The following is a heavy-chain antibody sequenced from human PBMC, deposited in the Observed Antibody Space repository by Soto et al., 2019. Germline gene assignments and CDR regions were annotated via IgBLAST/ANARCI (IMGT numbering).Heavy chain of an antibody. J-gene: IGHJ5*01. Sequence: PXETLSLTCAVAGGSMSNYYWTWIRQPAGKGLDWIGRIYTSGSTNYNPSLKSRVTMSVDTSKNQFSLKLSSVTAADTALYYCARQTTYSSSWYDYWGQGTLVTVSS. V-gene: IGHV4-4*07. D-gene: IGHD6-13*01. CDR1: GGSMSNYY. CDR2: IYTSGST. CDR3: ARQTTYSSSWYDY.